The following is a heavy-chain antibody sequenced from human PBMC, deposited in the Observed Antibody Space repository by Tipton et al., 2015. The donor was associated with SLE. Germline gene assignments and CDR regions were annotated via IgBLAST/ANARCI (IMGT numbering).Heavy chain of an antibody. J-gene: IGHJ6*02. CDR3: ARKVVVPGAIRDYFGMDV. Sequence: SLRLSCAASGFTFSRYWMHWVRQAPGKGLVWVSHINGDGSSTSCADSVKGRFTISRDNAKNTLYLQMNSLRVEDTAVYYCARKVVVPGAIRDYFGMDVWGQGTTVTVSS. CDR1: GFTFSRYW. V-gene: IGHV3-74*01. D-gene: IGHD2-2*01. CDR2: INGDGSST.